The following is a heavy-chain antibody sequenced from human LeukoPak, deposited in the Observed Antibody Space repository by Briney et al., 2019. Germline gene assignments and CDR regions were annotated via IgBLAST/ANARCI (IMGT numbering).Heavy chain of an antibody. CDR1: GGTFSSYA. CDR2: IIPILGIA. D-gene: IGHD6-13*01. J-gene: IGHJ4*02. CDR3: AKGTSGYSSSWYDY. Sequence: SVKVSCKASGGTFSSYAISWVRQAPGQGLEWMGRIIPILGIANYAQKFQGRVTITADKSTSTAYMELSSLRSEDTAVYYCAKGTSGYSSSWYDYWGQGTLVTVSS. V-gene: IGHV1-69*04.